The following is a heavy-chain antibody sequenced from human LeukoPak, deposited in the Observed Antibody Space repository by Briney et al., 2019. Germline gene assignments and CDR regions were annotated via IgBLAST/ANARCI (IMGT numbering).Heavy chain of an antibody. J-gene: IGHJ5*02. CDR3: AKDVGSRSNIKNWFDP. CDR1: GFTHNRCA. D-gene: IGHD6-13*01. Sequence: GGPQSLPCAASGFTHNRCAMHWVRQAPGKGLEGVAVVSSDESIKFYGDSVKGRFTISRDNSKNTLYLKMNSLRAEATALYYCAKDVGSRSNIKNWFDPWGQGTLVTVSS. V-gene: IGHV3-30*04. CDR2: VSSDESIK.